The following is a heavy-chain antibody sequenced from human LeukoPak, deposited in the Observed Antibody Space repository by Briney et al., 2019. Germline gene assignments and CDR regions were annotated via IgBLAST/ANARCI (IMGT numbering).Heavy chain of an antibody. D-gene: IGHD3-22*01. J-gene: IGHJ4*02. CDR1: GFTFDDYA. CDR3: AKSVSSYYDSSGYNDY. Sequence: PGRSLRLSCAASGFTFDDYAMHWVQQAPGKGLEWVSGISWNSGSIGYADSVKGRFTISRDNAKNSLYLQMNSLRAEDTALYYCAKSVSSYYDSSGYNDYWGQGTLVTVSS. V-gene: IGHV3-9*01. CDR2: ISWNSGSI.